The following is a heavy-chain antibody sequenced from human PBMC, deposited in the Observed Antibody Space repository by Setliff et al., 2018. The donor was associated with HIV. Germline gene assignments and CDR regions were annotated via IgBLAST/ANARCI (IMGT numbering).Heavy chain of an antibody. D-gene: IGHD6-19*01. CDR2: IHYSGTT. CDR3: ASRGPDSAWSFDK. CDR1: GGSISSSGYY. V-gene: IGHV4-30-4*01. Sequence: KPSETLSLTCSVSGGSISSSGYYWSWIRQHPGKGLEWLGYIHYSGTTYYSPSLESRLTISIDMSKNHLFLHLKSVAAADTAVYYCASRGPDSAWSFDKWGPGILVTVSS. J-gene: IGHJ4*02.